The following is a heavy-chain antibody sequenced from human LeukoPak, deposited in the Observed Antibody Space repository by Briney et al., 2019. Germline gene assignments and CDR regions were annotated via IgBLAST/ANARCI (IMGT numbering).Heavy chain of an antibody. J-gene: IGHJ4*02. CDR1: GFTFNNYG. CDR2: ISSSSSYM. D-gene: IGHD4-17*01. CDR3: ARDDEGYGDSYFGY. V-gene: IGHV3-21*01. Sequence: GGSLRLSCAASGFTFNNYGMNWVRQAPGMGLELVSYISSSSSYMYYADSVKGRFTISRDNAKNSLYLQMNSLRAEDTAVYYCARDDEGYGDSYFGYWGQGTLVTVSS.